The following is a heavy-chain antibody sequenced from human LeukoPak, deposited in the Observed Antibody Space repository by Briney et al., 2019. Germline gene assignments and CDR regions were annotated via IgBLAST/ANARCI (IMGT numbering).Heavy chain of an antibody. CDR2: INHSGST. Sequence: PSETLSPTCAVYGGSFSGYYWSWIRQPPGKGLEWIGEINHSGSTNYNPSLKSRVTISVDTSKNQFSLKLSSVTAADTAVYYCARAVAVAYYYYYYMDVWGKGTTVTVSS. J-gene: IGHJ6*03. D-gene: IGHD6-19*01. CDR1: GGSFSGYY. V-gene: IGHV4-34*01. CDR3: ARAVAVAYYYYYYMDV.